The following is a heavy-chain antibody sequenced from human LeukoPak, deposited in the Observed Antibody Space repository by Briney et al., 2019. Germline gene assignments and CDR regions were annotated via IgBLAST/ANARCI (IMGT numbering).Heavy chain of an antibody. D-gene: IGHD2-15*01. J-gene: IGHJ6*04. CDR1: GGTFSSYA. Sequence: GASVKVSCKASGGTFSSYAISWVRQAPGQGLEWMGGIIPIFGTANYAQKFQGRVTITADKSTSTAYMELSSLRSEDTAVYYCATGVVVAADGGMDVWGKGTTVTVSS. CDR3: ATGVVVAADGGMDV. CDR2: IIPIFGTA. V-gene: IGHV1-69*06.